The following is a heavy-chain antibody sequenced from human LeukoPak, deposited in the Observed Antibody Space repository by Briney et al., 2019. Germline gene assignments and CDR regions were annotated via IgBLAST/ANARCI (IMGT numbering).Heavy chain of an antibody. V-gene: IGHV4-34*01. CDR2: INHSGST. D-gene: IGHD1-26*01. J-gene: IGHJ3*02. Sequence: SETLSLTCAVYGGSFSGYYWSWIRQPPGKGLEWIGEINHSGSTNYNPSLKSRVTISVDTSKNQFSLKLSSVTAADTAVYYCARGLVKWELRRLRRDAFDIWGQGTMVTVSS. CDR1: GGSFSGYY. CDR3: ARGLVKWELRRLRRDAFDI.